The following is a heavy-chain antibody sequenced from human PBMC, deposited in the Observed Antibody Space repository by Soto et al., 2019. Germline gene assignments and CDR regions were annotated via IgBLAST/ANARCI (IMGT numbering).Heavy chain of an antibody. CDR3: EKDRVPNDSSGYYSILTDS. CDR2: ISYNGGGT. Sequence: HPGGSVRLSCAASGFTFSTYAMTWARQAPGKGLEWVSAISYNGGGTYYVDSVKGRFTVSRDNSKSTLYLQMHSLRAEDTAVYYCEKDRVPNDSSGYYSILTDSWGQGTVVTVSS. J-gene: IGHJ4*02. V-gene: IGHV3-23*01. D-gene: IGHD3-22*01. CDR1: GFTFSTYA.